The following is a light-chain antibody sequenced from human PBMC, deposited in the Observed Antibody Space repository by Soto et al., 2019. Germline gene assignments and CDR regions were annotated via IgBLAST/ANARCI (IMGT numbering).Light chain of an antibody. V-gene: IGKV1-5*03. Sequence: DIHMTQSPATLSASVGDRVTITCRASQTVSPWLAWYQQKPGAAPHLLIYKVSNLESGVPSRFSGSGSGADFTLTINGLQPDEFATYYCQQYNRGVTFGPGTKVEIK. CDR3: QQYNRGVT. J-gene: IGKJ1*01. CDR1: QTVSPW. CDR2: KVS.